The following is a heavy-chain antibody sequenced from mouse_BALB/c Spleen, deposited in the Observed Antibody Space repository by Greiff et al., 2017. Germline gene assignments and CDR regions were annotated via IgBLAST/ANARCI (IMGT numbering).Heavy chain of an antibody. J-gene: IGHJ4*01. CDR3: ARVNYRYDGYYAMDY. V-gene: IGHV2-6-7*01. CDR1: GFSLTGYG. Sequence: VKLVESGPGLVAPSQSLSITCTVSGFSLTGYGVNWVRQPPGKGLEWLGMIWGDGSTDYNSALKSRLSISKDNSKSQVFLKMNSLQTDDTARYYCARVNYRYDGYYAMDYWGQGTSVTVSS. D-gene: IGHD2-14*01. CDR2: IWGDGST.